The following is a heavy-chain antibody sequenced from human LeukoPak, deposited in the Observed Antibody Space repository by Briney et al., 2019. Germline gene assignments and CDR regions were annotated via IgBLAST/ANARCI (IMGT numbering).Heavy chain of an antibody. CDR3: ATCSGAVTIFGVAIRRFDP. Sequence: PSETPSLTCTVSGGSVSSGSYYWSWIRQPPGKGLEWIGYIYYSGSTNYNPSLKSRVTISVDTSKNQFSLKLNSVTAADTAVYYCATCSGAVTIFGVAIRRFDPWGQGTLVTVSS. D-gene: IGHD3-3*01. V-gene: IGHV4-61*01. CDR2: IYYSGST. J-gene: IGHJ5*02. CDR1: GGSVSSGSYY.